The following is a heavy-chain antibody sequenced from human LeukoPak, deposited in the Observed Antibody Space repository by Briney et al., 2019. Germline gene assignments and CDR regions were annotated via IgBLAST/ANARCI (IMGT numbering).Heavy chain of an antibody. CDR2: ISYDGSNE. CDR1: GFLFSTYA. V-gene: IGHV3-30-3*01. J-gene: IGHJ4*02. Sequence: GGSPRLSCAASGFLFSTYAMHWVRQAPGKGLEWVAVISYDGSNEYYADSVKGRFTISRDNSKNTLHLEMNSLSVEDTAVYYCARDDYGFDCWGQGTLVTVSS. CDR3: ARDDYGFDC. D-gene: IGHD4-17*01.